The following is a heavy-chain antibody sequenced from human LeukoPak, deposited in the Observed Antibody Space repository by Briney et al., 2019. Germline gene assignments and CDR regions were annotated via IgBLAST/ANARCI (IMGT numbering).Heavy chain of an antibody. D-gene: IGHD2-15*01. CDR1: GFTFSSSA. Sequence: PGGSLRLSCAASGFTFSSSAMSWVRQAPGKGLEWVSAISNNGGYTYYADSVQGRFTIPRDNSKSTLCLQMNSLRAEDTAVYYCAKQLGYCSDGSCYLPYWGQGTLVTVSS. J-gene: IGHJ4*02. CDR2: ISNNGGYT. CDR3: AKQLGYCSDGSCYLPY. V-gene: IGHV3-23*01.